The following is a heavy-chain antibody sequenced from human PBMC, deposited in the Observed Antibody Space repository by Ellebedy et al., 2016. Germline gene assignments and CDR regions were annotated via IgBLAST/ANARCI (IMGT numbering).Heavy chain of an antibody. CDR1: GGSIGSTNW. CDR2: MHHSGIT. V-gene: IGHV4-4*02. Sequence: SETLSLTCAVSGGSIGSTNWWSWVRQTPGKGLEWIGEMHHSGITNYSPSLKSRVSISVDESKNQFSLNLSSVTAADTAVYYCVSNLGSGSYFHYWGPGTLVTVSS. CDR3: VSNLGSGSYFHY. J-gene: IGHJ4*02. D-gene: IGHD3-10*01.